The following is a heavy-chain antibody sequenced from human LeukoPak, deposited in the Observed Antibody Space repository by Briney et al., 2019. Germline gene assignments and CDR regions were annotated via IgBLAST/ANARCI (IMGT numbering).Heavy chain of an antibody. CDR2: ISSSSSYI. J-gene: IGHJ5*02. V-gene: IGHV3-21*01. D-gene: IGHD3-9*01. CDR1: GFTFSSYS. Sequence: GGSLRLSCAASGFTFSSYSMNWVRQAPGKGLEWVSSISSSSSYIYYAVSVKGRFTISRDNAKNSLYLQMNSLRAEDTAVYYCARETYYDILTGYGWFDPWGQGTLVTVSS. CDR3: ARETYYDILTGYGWFDP.